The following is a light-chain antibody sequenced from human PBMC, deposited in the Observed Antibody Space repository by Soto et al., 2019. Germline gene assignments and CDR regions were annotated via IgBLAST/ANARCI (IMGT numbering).Light chain of an antibody. Sequence: EVVLTQSPGTLSLSPGERATLSCRASQSLNRNYLAWYQRKPGQPPRLLMYGAFNRATDIPARFSGSVSGTDFTRTITRLEPEDFAVYYCQQYESSPPPFGQGTKVEF. CDR2: GAF. V-gene: IGKV3-20*01. J-gene: IGKJ1*01. CDR3: QQYESSPPP. CDR1: QSLNRNY.